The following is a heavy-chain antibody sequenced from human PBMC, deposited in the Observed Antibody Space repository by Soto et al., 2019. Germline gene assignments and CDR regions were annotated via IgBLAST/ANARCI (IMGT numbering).Heavy chain of an antibody. CDR2: IYYSGTT. V-gene: IGHV4-31*03. CDR3: ASGHCFTSGGSYLDL. Sequence: QVQLQESGPGLVKPSQTLSLTCTVSGGSISSGGSYWSWIRQSPGKGLEWIGYIYYSGTTYYNPSLKSRVAISLATSKNQFSLKLSSVTAADTAIHYSASGHCFTSGGSYLDLWGRGTLVTVSS. J-gene: IGHJ2*01. CDR1: GGSISSGGSY. D-gene: IGHD6-25*01.